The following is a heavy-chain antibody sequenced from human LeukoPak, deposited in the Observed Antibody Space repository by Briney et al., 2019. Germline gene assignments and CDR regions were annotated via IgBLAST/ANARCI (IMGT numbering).Heavy chain of an antibody. V-gene: IGHV6-1*01. CDR3: ARDYYGSGTYYFPDAFDI. D-gene: IGHD3-10*01. J-gene: IGHJ3*02. Sequence: SQTLSLTCAISGDSVSSNSAAWNWIRQSPSRGLEWLGTTYYRSKWYNDYAVSVKSRITINPDTSKNHFSLQLNSVTPEDTAVYYCARDYYGSGTYYFPDAFDIWGQGTMVTVSS. CDR1: GDSVSSNSAA. CDR2: TYYRSKWYN.